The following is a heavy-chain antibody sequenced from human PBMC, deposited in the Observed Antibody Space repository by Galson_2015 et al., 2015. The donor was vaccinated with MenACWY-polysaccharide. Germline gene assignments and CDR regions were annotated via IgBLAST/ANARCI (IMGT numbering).Heavy chain of an antibody. CDR3: TRGGNYRSSWDYFDY. J-gene: IGHJ4*02. Sequence: QSGAEVKKPGASVKVSCKGSGYTFTTYAINWVRQAPGQGLEWMGWISANNGNTNYAQKLQGRVSMTTDTSTSTAYMELRSLRSDDTAVYYCTRGGNYRSSWDYFDYWGQETLVTVSS. CDR2: ISANNGNT. V-gene: IGHV1-18*04. D-gene: IGHD6-13*01. CDR1: GYTFTTYA.